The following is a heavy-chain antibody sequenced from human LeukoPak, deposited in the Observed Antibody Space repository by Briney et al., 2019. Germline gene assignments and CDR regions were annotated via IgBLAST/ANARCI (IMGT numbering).Heavy chain of an antibody. CDR2: VTGGGDTT. CDR3: AKMQEYFDY. J-gene: IGHJ4*02. V-gene: IGHV3-23*01. Sequence: PGGSLRLSCAASGFTFSSYGMSWVRQAPGKGLEWVSAVTGGGDTTYYADSVRGRFTISRDNSKNTLYLQMNSLRAEDTAVYYCAKMQEYFDYWGQGTLVTVSS. CDR1: GFTFSSYG.